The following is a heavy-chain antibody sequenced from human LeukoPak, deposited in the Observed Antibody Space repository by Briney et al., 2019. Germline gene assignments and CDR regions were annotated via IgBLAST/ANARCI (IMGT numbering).Heavy chain of an antibody. CDR3: ARDRGNYYDSSFFYY. Sequence: SETLSLTCTVSGGSISSYYWSWLRQPPGKGLEWLGYIYYSGSTNYNPSLKSRVTISVDTSKNQFSLKLSSVTAADTAVYYCARDRGNYYDSSFFYYWGQGTLVTVSS. CDR2: IYYSGST. CDR1: GGSISSYY. V-gene: IGHV4-59*01. J-gene: IGHJ4*02. D-gene: IGHD3-22*01.